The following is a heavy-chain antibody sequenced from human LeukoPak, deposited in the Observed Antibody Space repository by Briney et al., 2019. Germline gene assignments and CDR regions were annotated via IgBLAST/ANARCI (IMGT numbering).Heavy chain of an antibody. CDR1: GFTLSTYA. CDR3: AKEGSYPNDAFDI. Sequence: PGGSLRLSCAASGFTLSTYAMSWVRQAPGKGLEWVSAISGSGGSTYYAHSVKGRFTISRDNSKNTLYLQMNSLRAEDTAVYYCAKEGSYPNDAFDIWGQGTMVTVSS. CDR2: ISGSGGST. V-gene: IGHV3-23*01. J-gene: IGHJ3*02.